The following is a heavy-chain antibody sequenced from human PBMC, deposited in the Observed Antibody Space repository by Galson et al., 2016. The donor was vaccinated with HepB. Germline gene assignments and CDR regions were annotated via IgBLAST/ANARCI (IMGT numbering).Heavy chain of an antibody. J-gene: IGHJ6*02. V-gene: IGHV1-69*13. CDR2: IIPIFGTS. CDR1: GGTFSSYH. D-gene: IGHD5-12*01. CDR3: ARGLGHDDGMDV. Sequence: SVKVSCKASGGTFSSYHISWVRQAPGQGLEWMGEIIPIFGTSNHAQKFQGRVTITADELTTTIHMEVSSLRYGDTAVYFCARGLGHDDGMDVWGQGTTVTVSS.